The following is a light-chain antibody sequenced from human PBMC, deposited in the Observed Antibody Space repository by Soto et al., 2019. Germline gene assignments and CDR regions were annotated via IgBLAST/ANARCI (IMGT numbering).Light chain of an antibody. CDR3: QQYGGSPYS. Sequence: EIVLTQSPGTLSLSPGERATLSCRASQSVSSSYFAWYQQKPGQAPRLLIYGASSRATGIPDRFSGSGSGTGFTLTISTLEPEDFAVYYCQQYGGSPYSFGQGTKLEIK. CDR1: QSVSSSY. CDR2: GAS. J-gene: IGKJ2*03. V-gene: IGKV3-20*01.